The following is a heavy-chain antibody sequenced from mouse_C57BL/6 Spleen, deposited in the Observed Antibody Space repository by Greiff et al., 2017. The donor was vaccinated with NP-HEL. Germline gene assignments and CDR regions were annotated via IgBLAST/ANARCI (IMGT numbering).Heavy chain of an antibody. CDR3: ARSSYYYLRDYAMDY. D-gene: IGHD1-1*01. CDR1: GYTFTDYY. V-gene: IGHV1-26*01. Sequence: EVQLQQSGPELVKPGASVKISCKASGYTFTDYYMNWVKQSHGKSLEWIGDINPNNGGTSYNQKFKGKATLTVDKSSSTAYMELRSLTSEDSAVYYCARSSYYYLRDYAMDYWGQGTSVTVSS. CDR2: INPNNGGT. J-gene: IGHJ4*01.